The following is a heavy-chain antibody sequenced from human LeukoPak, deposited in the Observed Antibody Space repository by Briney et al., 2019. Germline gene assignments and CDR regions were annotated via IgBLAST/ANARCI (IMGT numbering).Heavy chain of an antibody. CDR1: GFTFSSYA. V-gene: IGHV3-30-3*01. CDR3: AREGVAARRGYFDY. D-gene: IGHD6-6*01. CDR2: ISYDGSNK. J-gene: IGHJ4*02. Sequence: GRSLRLSCAASGFTFSSYAMHWVRQASGKGLEWVAVISYDGSNKYYADSVKGRFTISRDNSKSTLYLQMNSLRAEDTAVYYCAREGVAARRGYFDYWGQGTLVTVSS.